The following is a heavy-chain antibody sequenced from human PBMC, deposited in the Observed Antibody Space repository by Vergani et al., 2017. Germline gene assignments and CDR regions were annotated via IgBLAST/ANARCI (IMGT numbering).Heavy chain of an antibody. CDR3: ARGRDGYNYYLGCFDP. V-gene: IGHV1-69*12. CDR2: IITIFGTA. J-gene: IGHJ5*02. Sequence: QVQLVQSGAEVKKPGSSVKVSCKASGGTFSSYAISWVRQAPGQGLEWMGGIITIFGTANYAQKFQGRVTITADESTSTAYMELSSLRPEDTAVYYCARGRDGYNYYLGCFDPWGQGTLVTVSS. D-gene: IGHD5-24*01. CDR1: GGTFSSYA.